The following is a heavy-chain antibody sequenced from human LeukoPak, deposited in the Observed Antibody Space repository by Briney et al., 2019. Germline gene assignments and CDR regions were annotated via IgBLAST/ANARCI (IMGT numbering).Heavy chain of an antibody. Sequence: PGRSLRLSCAASGFTFSSYGMHWVRQAPGKGLEWVAVIWYDGSNKYYADSVKGRFTISRDNSKNTLYLQMNSLRAEDTAVYYCARLPRYFDTPRDYWGQGTLVTVSS. CDR1: GFTFSSYG. CDR3: ARLPRYFDTPRDY. V-gene: IGHV3-33*01. D-gene: IGHD3-9*01. CDR2: IWYDGSNK. J-gene: IGHJ4*02.